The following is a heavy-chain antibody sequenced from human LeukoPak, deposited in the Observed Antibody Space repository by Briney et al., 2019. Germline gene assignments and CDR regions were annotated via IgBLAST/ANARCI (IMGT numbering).Heavy chain of an antibody. CDR3: ARVVSYDFWSGYYPYYFDY. J-gene: IGHJ4*02. V-gene: IGHV3-30*14. D-gene: IGHD3-3*01. CDR2: ISYDGSNK. CDR1: GFTFSSYA. Sequence: GGSLRLSCAASGFTFSSYAMHWVRQAPGKGLEWVAVISYDGSNKYYADSVKGRFTISRDNSKNTLDLQMSSLRAEDTAVYYCARVVSYDFWSGYYPYYFDYWGQGTLVTVSS.